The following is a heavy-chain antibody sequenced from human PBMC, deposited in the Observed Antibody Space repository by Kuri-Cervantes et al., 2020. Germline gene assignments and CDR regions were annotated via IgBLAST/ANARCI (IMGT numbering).Heavy chain of an antibody. J-gene: IGHJ4*02. CDR2: IYTSGSP. CDR3: ARHLPYSYVDY. D-gene: IGHD5-18*01. Sequence: GSLRLSCTVSGGSISSYYWSWIRQPAGKGLEWIGRIYTSGSPNYNPSLKSRVTMSVDTSKNQFSLKPSSVTAADTALYYCARHLPYSYVDYLCQGTLVTVSS. V-gene: IGHV4-4*07. CDR1: GGSISSYY.